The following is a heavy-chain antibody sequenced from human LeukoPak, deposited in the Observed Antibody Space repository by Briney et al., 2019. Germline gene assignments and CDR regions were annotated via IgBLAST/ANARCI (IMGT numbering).Heavy chain of an antibody. J-gene: IGHJ4*02. D-gene: IGHD3-10*01. CDR2: INTDGSST. Sequence: GGSLRLSCAASGFTFSNCWMHWVRQAPGKGLVWVSHINTDGSSTSYADSVKGRFTISRDNAKNTLYLQMNSLRAEDTAVYYCARGFITMVRGVISWGQGTLVTVSS. CDR3: ARGFITMVRGVIS. V-gene: IGHV3-74*01. CDR1: GFTFSNCW.